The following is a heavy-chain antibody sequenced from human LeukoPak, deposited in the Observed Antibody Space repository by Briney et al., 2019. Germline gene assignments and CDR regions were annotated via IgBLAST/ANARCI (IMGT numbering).Heavy chain of an antibody. CDR3: ANLGYCSSTSCQGDAFDI. V-gene: IGHV3-23*01. CDR1: GFTFSSYA. J-gene: IGHJ3*02. D-gene: IGHD2-2*01. CDR2: ISGSGGST. Sequence: QTGGSLRLSCAASGFTFSSYAMSWVRQAPGKGLEWVSAISGSGGSTYYADSVKGRLTISRDNSKNTLYLQMNSLSAEDTAVYYFANLGYCSSTSCQGDAFDIWGQGTMVTVSS.